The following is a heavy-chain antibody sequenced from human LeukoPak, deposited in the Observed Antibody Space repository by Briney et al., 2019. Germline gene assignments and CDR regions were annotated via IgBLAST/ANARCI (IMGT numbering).Heavy chain of an antibody. CDR1: GGSISSGGYS. CDR2: IYYSGST. V-gene: IGHV4-61*08. CDR3: ARVKSSGWYQLYYFDY. Sequence: SETLSLTCAVSGGSISSGGYSWSWIRQPPGKGPEWIGYIYYSGSTNYNPSLKSRVTISVDTSKNQFSLKLSSVTAADTAVYYCARVKSSGWYQLYYFDYWGQGTLVTVSS. D-gene: IGHD6-19*01. J-gene: IGHJ4*02.